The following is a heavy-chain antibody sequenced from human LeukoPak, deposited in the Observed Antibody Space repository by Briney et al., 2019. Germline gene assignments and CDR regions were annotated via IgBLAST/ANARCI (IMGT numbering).Heavy chain of an antibody. CDR1: GGSISSGSYY. Sequence: PSETLSLTCTVSGGSISSGSYYWSWIRQPAGKGLEWIGRIYTSGSTNYNPSLKSRVTISVDTSKNQFSLKLSSVTAADTAVYYCARHLGYDSSGYYFDYWGQGTLVTVSS. CDR3: ARHLGYDSSGYYFDY. J-gene: IGHJ4*02. CDR2: IYTSGST. D-gene: IGHD3-22*01. V-gene: IGHV4-61*02.